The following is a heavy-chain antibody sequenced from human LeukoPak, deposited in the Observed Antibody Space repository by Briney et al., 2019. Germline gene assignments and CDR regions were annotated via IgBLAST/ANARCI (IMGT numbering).Heavy chain of an antibody. CDR2: FTGSARTT. CDR3: AKDHKRGWFGELRYYGMDV. D-gene: IGHD3-10*01. V-gene: IGHV3-23*01. CDR1: GFTFSSYA. J-gene: IGHJ6*02. Sequence: QAGGYLRLSCAASGFTFSSYALSWVRQAPGKGLEWVSAFTGSARTTYYADSVKGRFTISGDNSKNTLYLQMNSLRAEDTAVYYCAKDHKRGWFGELRYYGMDVWGQGTTVTVSS.